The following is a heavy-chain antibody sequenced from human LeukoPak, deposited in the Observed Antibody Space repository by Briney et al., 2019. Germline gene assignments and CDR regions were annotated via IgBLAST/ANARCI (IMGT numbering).Heavy chain of an antibody. CDR2: ISSSSSYI. D-gene: IGHD6-19*01. CDR3: AREHVYSSGWYGY. Sequence: GGSLRLSCAASGFTFSTYSMNWVRQAPGKGLEWVSSISSSSSYIYYADSVKGRFTISRDNAKNSLYLQMNSLRAEDTAVYYCAREHVYSSGWYGYWGQGTLVTVSS. CDR1: GFTFSTYS. V-gene: IGHV3-21*01. J-gene: IGHJ4*02.